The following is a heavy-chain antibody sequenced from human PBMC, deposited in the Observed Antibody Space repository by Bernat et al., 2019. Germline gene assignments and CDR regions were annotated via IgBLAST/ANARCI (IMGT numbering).Heavy chain of an antibody. J-gene: IGHJ6*02. CDR2: ISGYSGNT. CDR1: GYTFTRYG. V-gene: IGHV1-18*04. CDR3: ARVASYFDSPLDV. Sequence: QVQLVQSGAEVKKPGASVKVSCKASGYTFTRYGISWVRQAPGQGLEWMGWISGYSGNTNYAQKLQGRVSMTTDTSTDTAYMELSSLRSEDTAVYYCARVASYFDSPLDVWGQGTTVTVSS. D-gene: IGHD3-9*01.